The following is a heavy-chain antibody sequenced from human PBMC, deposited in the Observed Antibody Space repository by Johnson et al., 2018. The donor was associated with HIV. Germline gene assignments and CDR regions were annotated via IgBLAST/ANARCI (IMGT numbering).Heavy chain of an antibody. CDR1: GFTFSSYA. J-gene: IGHJ3*02. D-gene: IGHD3-22*01. CDR3: ARERDYYDSSGYWVDAFDI. V-gene: IGHV3-74*01. CDR2: INSDGSTT. Sequence: VQLVESGGGVVQPGRSLRLSCAASGFTFSSYAMHWVRQAPGKGLEWVSGINSDGSTTTYADSVKGRFTISRDNAKNTLYLQMNSLRAEDTAVYYCARERDYYDSSGYWVDAFDIWGQGTMVTVSS.